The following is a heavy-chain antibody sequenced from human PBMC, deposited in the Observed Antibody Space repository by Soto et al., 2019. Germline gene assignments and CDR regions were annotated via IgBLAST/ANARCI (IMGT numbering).Heavy chain of an antibody. CDR1: GFTFGSYA. V-gene: IGHV3-33*05. CDR3: ARDQSESDFWTIDY. J-gene: IGHJ4*02. CDR2: ILYDGTRE. D-gene: IGHD3-3*01. Sequence: QVQLVESGGGVAQPGGSLRLSCAASGFTFGSYAMHWVRQAPGKGLGWVAVILYDGTREYYADSVKGRVTISRDKSGNTLFLQMNRLRADDTAVYYCARDQSESDFWTIDYWGQGTLVTVPS.